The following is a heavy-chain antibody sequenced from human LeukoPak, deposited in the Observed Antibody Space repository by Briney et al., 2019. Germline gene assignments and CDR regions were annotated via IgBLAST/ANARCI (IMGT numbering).Heavy chain of an antibody. D-gene: IGHD6-19*01. Sequence: GGSLRLSCAASGFTFSSYAMSWVRQAPGKGLQWVSAISGSGGSTYYADSVKGRFTISRDNAKNSLYLQMNSLRAEDTAVYYCARARRQWLDPFDYWGQGTLVTVSS. CDR1: GFTFSSYA. CDR2: ISGSGGST. J-gene: IGHJ4*02. CDR3: ARARRQWLDPFDY. V-gene: IGHV3-23*01.